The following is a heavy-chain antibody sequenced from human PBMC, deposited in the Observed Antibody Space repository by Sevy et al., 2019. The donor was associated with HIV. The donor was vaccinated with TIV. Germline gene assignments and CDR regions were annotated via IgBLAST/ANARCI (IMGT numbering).Heavy chain of an antibody. J-gene: IGHJ4*02. Sequence: ASVKVSCKASGGTFSSYAFSWVRQAPGQGLEWMGGIIPMFGTTNYAQKFQGRVTITADESTSTAYMELSSLRSEDTAFYYCERERRDGNYFDYWGQGTLVTVSS. CDR2: IIPMFGTT. CDR1: GGTFSSYA. V-gene: IGHV1-69*13. CDR3: ERERRDGNYFDY. D-gene: IGHD1-1*01.